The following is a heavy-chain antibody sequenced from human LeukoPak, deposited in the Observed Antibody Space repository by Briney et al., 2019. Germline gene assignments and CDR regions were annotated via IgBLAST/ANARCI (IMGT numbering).Heavy chain of an antibody. CDR1: GGTFSSYA. Sequence: ASVKVSCKASGGTFSSYATSWVRQAPGQGLEWMGGIIPIFGTANYAQKFQGRVTITADESTSTAYMELSSLRSEDTAVYYCARARDWIVGDQNWFDPWGQGTLVTVSS. CDR2: IIPIFGTA. J-gene: IGHJ5*02. CDR3: ARARDWIVGDQNWFDP. V-gene: IGHV1-69*13. D-gene: IGHD3-22*01.